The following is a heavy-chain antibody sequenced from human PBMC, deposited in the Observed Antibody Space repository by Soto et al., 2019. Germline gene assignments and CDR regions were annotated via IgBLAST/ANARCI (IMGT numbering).Heavy chain of an antibody. D-gene: IGHD3-10*01. CDR2: MSYDGTTK. CDR1: GFIFSNYV. Sequence: QVQLVESGGGVVQPGRSLRLSCAASGFIFSNYVMYWVRQAPGKGLEWVALMSYDGTTKYYADSVKGRFTISRDNSKKTLYRQMNSLRPEDTGVYYGAREVLWSGYFDYWGQGTRVTVSS. CDR3: AREVLWSGYFDY. V-gene: IGHV3-30-3*01. J-gene: IGHJ4*02.